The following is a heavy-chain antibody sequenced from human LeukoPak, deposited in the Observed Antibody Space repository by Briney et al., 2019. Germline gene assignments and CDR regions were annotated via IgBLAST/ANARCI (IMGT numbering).Heavy chain of an antibody. CDR1: GFTFSSYG. D-gene: IGHD5-18*01. J-gene: IGHJ4*02. CDR2: IRYDGSNK. CDR3: ARDEPRIQLWLGKREHFDY. Sequence: GGSLRLSCAASGFTFSSYGMHWVRQAPGKGLEWVAFIRYDGSNKYYADSVKGRFTISRDNSKNTLYLQMNSLRAEDTAVYYCARDEPRIQLWLGKREHFDYWGQGTLVTVSS. V-gene: IGHV3-30*02.